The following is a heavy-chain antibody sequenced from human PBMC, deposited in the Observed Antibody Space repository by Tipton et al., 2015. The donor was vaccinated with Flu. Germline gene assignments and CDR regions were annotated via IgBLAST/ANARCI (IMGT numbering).Heavy chain of an antibody. J-gene: IGHJ4*02. Sequence: TLSLTCTVSGGSISSGSYYWSWIRQPAGKGLEWIGRIYTSGSTNYNPSLKSRVTISVDTSKNQLSLKLSSVTAADTAVYYCARLSGSYALDYWGQGTLVTVSS. D-gene: IGHD1-26*01. V-gene: IGHV4-61*02. CDR2: IYTSGST. CDR3: ARLSGSYALDY. CDR1: GGSISSGSYY.